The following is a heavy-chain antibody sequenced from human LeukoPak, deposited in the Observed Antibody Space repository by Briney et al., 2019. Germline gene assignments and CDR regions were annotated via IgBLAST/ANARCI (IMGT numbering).Heavy chain of an antibody. CDR2: IDQEGGEQ. CDR3: ARRKAGGY. Sequence: GGSLRLSCVVSGFNFSNYWMSWVRQAPGKGLEWVANIDQEGGEQNYVDSVKGRFSISRDNAKTSVYLQMNSLKVEDTAFYYCARRKAGGYWGQGTLVTVSS. D-gene: IGHD3-10*01. J-gene: IGHJ4*02. CDR1: GFNFSNYW. V-gene: IGHV3-7*01.